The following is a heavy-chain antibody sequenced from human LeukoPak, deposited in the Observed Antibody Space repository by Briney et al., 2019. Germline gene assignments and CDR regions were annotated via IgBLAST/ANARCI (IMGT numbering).Heavy chain of an antibody. J-gene: IGHJ3*02. CDR3: ARGLDIGAFDI. CDR2: INHSGST. V-gene: IGHV4-34*01. D-gene: IGHD5-12*01. Sequence: SETLSLTCAVYGGSFSGYYWSWIRQPPGKGLEWIGEINHSGSTNYNPSLKSRVTISVDTSKNQFSLKLSSVTAADTAVYYCARGLDIGAFDIWGQGTMVTVSS. CDR1: GGSFSGYY.